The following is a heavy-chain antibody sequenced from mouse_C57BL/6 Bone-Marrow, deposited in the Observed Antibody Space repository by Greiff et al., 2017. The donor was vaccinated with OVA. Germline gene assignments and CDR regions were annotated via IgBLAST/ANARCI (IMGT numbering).Heavy chain of an antibody. V-gene: IGHV1-50*01. CDR3: ARQDYYGSSSDV. CDR2: IDPSDSYT. Sequence: PLQQPRASLFPPAASFPLSPNPCFSPFPLSFLPFFPPPPLHFLYFILYIDPSDSYTNYNQKFKGKATLTVDTSSSTAYMQLSSLTSEDSAVYYCARQDYYGSSSDVWGTGTTVTVSS. CDR1: FSPFPLSF. J-gene: IGHJ1*03. D-gene: IGHD1-1*01.